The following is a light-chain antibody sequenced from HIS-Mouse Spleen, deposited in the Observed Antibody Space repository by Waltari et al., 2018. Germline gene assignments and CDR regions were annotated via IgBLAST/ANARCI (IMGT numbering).Light chain of an antibody. CDR3: AAWDDSLSGPV. Sequence: QSVLTQPPSASGTPGQRVTISCSGSSSNIGSNTVHWYQQLPGTAPKLLIYRNSQRPSGVPDRFSGSKSGTSASLAISGLRSEDEADYYCAAWDDSLSGPVFGGGTKLTVL. CDR1: SSNIGSNT. CDR2: RNS. V-gene: IGLV1-47*01. J-gene: IGLJ3*02.